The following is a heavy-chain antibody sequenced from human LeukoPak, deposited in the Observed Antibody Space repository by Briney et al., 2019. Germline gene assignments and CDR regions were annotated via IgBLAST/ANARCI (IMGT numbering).Heavy chain of an antibody. J-gene: IGHJ4*02. V-gene: IGHV3-21*01. Sequence: GGSLRLSCAASGFTFSSYSMNWVRQAPGKGLEWVSSISSSSSYIYYADSVKGRFTISRDSAKNSLYLQMNSLRAEDTAVYYCARDEIPPYYYDSSGYFVYWGQGTLVTVSS. CDR3: ARDEIPPYYYDSSGYFVY. D-gene: IGHD3-22*01. CDR2: ISSSSSYI. CDR1: GFTFSSYS.